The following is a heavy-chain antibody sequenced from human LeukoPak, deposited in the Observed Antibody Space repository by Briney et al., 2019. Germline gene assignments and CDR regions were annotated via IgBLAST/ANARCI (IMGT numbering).Heavy chain of an antibody. D-gene: IGHD6-19*01. J-gene: IGHJ4*02. Sequence: GESLKISCKGSGYSFTSYWIGWVRQMPGKGLEWMGIIYPGDSDTRCSPSFQGQVTLSADKSISTAYLQWSSLKASDTAMYYCARQGQWLVSEIDYWGQGTLVTVSS. CDR1: GYSFTSYW. CDR2: IYPGDSDT. CDR3: ARQGQWLVSEIDY. V-gene: IGHV5-51*01.